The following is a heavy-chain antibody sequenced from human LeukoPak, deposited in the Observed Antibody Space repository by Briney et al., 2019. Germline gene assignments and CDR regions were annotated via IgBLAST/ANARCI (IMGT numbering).Heavy chain of an antibody. Sequence: SETLSLTCTVSGGSISSSSYYWGWIRQPPGKGLEWIGSICYSGSTYYNPSLKSRVTISVDTSKNQFSLKLISVTAADTAVYCCARHLYPHYDYWGQGTLVTVSA. CDR2: ICYSGST. D-gene: IGHD2-8*01. J-gene: IGHJ4*02. V-gene: IGHV4-39*01. CDR3: ARHLYPHYDY. CDR1: GGSISSSSYY.